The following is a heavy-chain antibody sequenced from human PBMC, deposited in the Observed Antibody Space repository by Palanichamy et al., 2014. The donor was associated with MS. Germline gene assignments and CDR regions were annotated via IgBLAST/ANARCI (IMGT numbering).Heavy chain of an antibody. CDR2: INHSGST. V-gene: IGHV4-34*01. CDR1: GGVLQWLL. Sequence: QVQLQHGAAGLLKPSETLSLTCAVYGGVLQWLLLELDPPAPRKGLEWIGEINHSGSTNYNPSLKSRVTISVDTSKNQFSLKLSSVTAADTAVYYCASIAVATGGMDVWGQGTTVTVSS. J-gene: IGHJ6*02. D-gene: IGHD6-19*01. CDR3: ASIAVATGGMDV.